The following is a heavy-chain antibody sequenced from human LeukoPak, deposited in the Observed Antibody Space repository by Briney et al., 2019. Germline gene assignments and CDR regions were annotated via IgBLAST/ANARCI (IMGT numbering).Heavy chain of an antibody. CDR3: ARSPHILTGENFDF. D-gene: IGHD3-9*01. V-gene: IGHV1-2*02. CDR2: INVNSGGT. CDR1: GYTFTSYG. Sequence: ASVKVSCKASGYTFTSYGISWVRQAPGQGLEWMGWINVNSGGTNYAQKFYARVTMTRDTSISTAYMELSRLRSDDTAAFYCARSPHILTGENFDFWGQGTLVTVSS. J-gene: IGHJ4*02.